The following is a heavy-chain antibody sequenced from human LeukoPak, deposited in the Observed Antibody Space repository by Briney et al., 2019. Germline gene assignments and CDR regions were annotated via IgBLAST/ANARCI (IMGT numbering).Heavy chain of an antibody. Sequence: PSETLSLTCTVSGGSIRSSYYYWGWIRQPPGKGLEWIGSIYDSGSTYYNPSLKSRVTISVDTSKNQFSLKLSSVTAADTAVYYCARLNDEFGVLIPSFDSWGQGTLVTVSS. V-gene: IGHV4-39*01. D-gene: IGHD3-3*01. J-gene: IGHJ4*02. CDR3: ARLNDEFGVLIPSFDS. CDR2: IYDSGST. CDR1: GGSIRSSYYY.